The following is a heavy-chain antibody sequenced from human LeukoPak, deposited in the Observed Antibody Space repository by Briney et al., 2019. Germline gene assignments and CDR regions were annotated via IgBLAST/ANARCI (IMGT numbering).Heavy chain of an antibody. CDR2: IYYSGST. CDR1: GGSISSFY. J-gene: IGHJ4*02. CDR3: ARGHYYGSGSYSPEHDY. V-gene: IGHV4-59*01. D-gene: IGHD3-10*01. Sequence: SETLSLTCTVSGGSISSFYWSWIRQPPGKGLEWIGYIYYSGSTNYNPSLKSRVTISLDTSNNQFSLKLGSVTAADTAVYYCARGHYYGSGSYSPEHDYWGQGTLVTVSS.